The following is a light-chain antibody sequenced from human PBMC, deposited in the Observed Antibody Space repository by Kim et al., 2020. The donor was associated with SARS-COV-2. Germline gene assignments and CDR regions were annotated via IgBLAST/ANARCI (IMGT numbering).Light chain of an antibody. CDR1: SSNIWNNY. V-gene: IGLV1-51*01. CDR2: DNN. J-gene: IGLJ3*02. Sequence: GQKVTLSCSGSSSNIWNNYVSWYQHLPGTAPNLLIYDNNKRPSGIPDRFSGSKSGTSATLGITGLQTGDEADYYCGTWDDSLGAGLFGGGTQLTVL. CDR3: GTWDDSLGAGL.